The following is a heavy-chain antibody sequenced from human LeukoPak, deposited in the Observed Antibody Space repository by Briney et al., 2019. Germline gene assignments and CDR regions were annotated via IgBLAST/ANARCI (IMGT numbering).Heavy chain of an antibody. Sequence: SETLSLTCVVYGESFSGYSWSWIRQPPGKGLEWIGEINQRRNTNYNPSLKSRVTISIDTSKNQFSLKLSSVTAADTAVYYCARVAGTAAAPDLWGQGTMVTVSS. V-gene: IGHV4-34*01. CDR3: ARVAGTAAAPDL. CDR2: INQRRNT. J-gene: IGHJ3*01. D-gene: IGHD6-13*01. CDR1: GESFSGYS.